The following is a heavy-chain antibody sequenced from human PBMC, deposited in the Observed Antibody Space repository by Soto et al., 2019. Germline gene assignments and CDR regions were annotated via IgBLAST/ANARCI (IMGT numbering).Heavy chain of an antibody. D-gene: IGHD6-19*01. J-gene: IGHJ4*02. CDR2: LNSDGTSA. Sequence: EVQLVESGGGLVQRGGSLRLSCAGSGFTFSSNWMHWVRHDPGKGLVWVSRLNSDGTSANYADSVKGRFTISRDNAKNTLFLQMNSLTAEDTALYYCARGPSGWYGFDYWGQGTLVTVSS. CDR1: GFTFSSNW. CDR3: ARGPSGWYGFDY. V-gene: IGHV3-74*01.